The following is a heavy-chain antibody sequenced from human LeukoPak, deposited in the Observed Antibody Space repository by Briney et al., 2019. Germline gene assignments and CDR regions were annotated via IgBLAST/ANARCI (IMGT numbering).Heavy chain of an antibody. D-gene: IGHD3-22*01. Sequence: GGSLRLSCAASGFTFDDYAMHWVRQAPGKGLEWVSGISWNSGSIGYADSVKGRFTISRDNAKNSLYLQMNSLRAEDTALYYCAKDRLRYYDSMVDYWGQGTLVTVSS. V-gene: IGHV3-9*01. CDR1: GFTFDDYA. J-gene: IGHJ4*02. CDR2: ISWNSGSI. CDR3: AKDRLRYYDSMVDY.